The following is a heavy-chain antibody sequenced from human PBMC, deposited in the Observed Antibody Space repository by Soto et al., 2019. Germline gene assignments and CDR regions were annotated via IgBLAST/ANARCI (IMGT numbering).Heavy chain of an antibody. CDR1: GDSISSSGFY. CDR2: IFYSGRT. CDR3: ARDVLD. J-gene: IGHJ4*02. V-gene: IGHV4-31*01. Sequence: QVQLQESGPRLVKPSQTLSLTCTVSGDSISSSGFYWSWIRQRPGKGLELVGYIFYSGRTHYNPXLXSXXTMSVDTSKNQFSLRLSSVTAADTAVYYCARDVLDWGQGTLVTVSS.